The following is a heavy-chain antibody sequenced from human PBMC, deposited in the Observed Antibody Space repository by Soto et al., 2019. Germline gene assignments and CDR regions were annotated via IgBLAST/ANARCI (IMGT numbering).Heavy chain of an antibody. D-gene: IGHD6-13*01. J-gene: IGHJ5*02. Sequence: GGSLRLSCAASGFTFSSYGMHWVRQAPGKGLEWVAVISYDGSNKYYADSVKGRFTISRDNSKNTLYLQMNSLRAEDTAVYYCAKEGRAAAFDPWGQGTLVTVSS. CDR3: AKEGRAAAFDP. CDR2: ISYDGSNK. CDR1: GFTFSSYG. V-gene: IGHV3-30*18.